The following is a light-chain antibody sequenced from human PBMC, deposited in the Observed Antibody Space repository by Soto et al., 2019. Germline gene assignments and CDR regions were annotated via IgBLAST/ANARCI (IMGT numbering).Light chain of an antibody. CDR1: RSDIGSNS. Sequence: QSVLTQPPSASGTPGQTVIISCSGSRSDIGSNSVNWYQHLPGTAPKLLIYNNNQRPSGVPDRFSGSKSGTSASLAITGLQAEDEADYYCQSYDSSLSAYVFGTGTRSPS. V-gene: IGLV1-44*01. CDR3: QSYDSSLSAYV. CDR2: NNN. J-gene: IGLJ1*01.